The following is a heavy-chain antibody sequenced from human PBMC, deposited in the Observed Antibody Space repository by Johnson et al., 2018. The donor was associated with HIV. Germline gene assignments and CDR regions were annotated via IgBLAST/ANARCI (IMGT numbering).Heavy chain of an antibody. CDR1: GFTFSSYA. Sequence: VQLVESGGGLVQPGGSLRLSCAASGFTFSSYAMSWVRQAPGKGLEWVSAISGSGGSTYYADSVTGRFTISRDNSKNTLFLQMNSLRAEDTAVYYCAKVLTSSTSWLDDAFDICGQGTMVTVSS. D-gene: IGHD6-13*01. CDR2: ISGSGGST. J-gene: IGHJ3*02. CDR3: AKVLTSSTSWLDDAFDI. V-gene: IGHV3-23*04.